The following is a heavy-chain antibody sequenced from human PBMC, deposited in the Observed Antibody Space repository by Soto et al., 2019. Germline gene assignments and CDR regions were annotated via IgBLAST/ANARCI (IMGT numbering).Heavy chain of an antibody. Sequence: GPVKVSCKASGYTFTSYGISWVRQAPGQGLEWMGWISAYNGNTNYAQKLQGRVTMTTDTSTSTAYMELRSLRSDDTAVYYCARGIVATSPFDYWGQGTLVTVSS. V-gene: IGHV1-18*01. D-gene: IGHD5-12*01. CDR1: GYTFTSYG. J-gene: IGHJ4*02. CDR2: ISAYNGNT. CDR3: ARGIVATSPFDY.